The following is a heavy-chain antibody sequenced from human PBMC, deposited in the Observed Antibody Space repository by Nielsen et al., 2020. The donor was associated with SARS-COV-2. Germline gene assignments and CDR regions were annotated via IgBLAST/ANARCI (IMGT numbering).Heavy chain of an antibody. CDR2: IYWDDDK. D-gene: IGHD6-13*01. V-gene: IGHV2-5*02. CDR3: AHRPETAVGTNYFDS. Sequence: SGPTLVKPTQTLTLTCTFSGFSVSTFGVAVGWIRQPPGKALEWLALIYWDDDKSYSPSLKNRLTITKDTSRNRVVLTMTNMDPVDTATYFCAHRPETAVGTNYFDSWGQGALVTVSS. CDR1: GFSVSTFGVA. J-gene: IGHJ4*02.